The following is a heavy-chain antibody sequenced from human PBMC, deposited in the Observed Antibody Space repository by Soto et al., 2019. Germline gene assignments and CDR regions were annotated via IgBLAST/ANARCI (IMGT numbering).Heavy chain of an antibody. J-gene: IGHJ6*02. Sequence: ASVKVSCKASGGTFSSYAISWVRQAPGQGLEWMGGIIPIFGTANYAQKFQGRVTITADESTSTAYMELSSLRSEDTAVYYCARRIIAARPPLDYYYGIDVWGQGTTVTVSS. V-gene: IGHV1-69*13. CDR3: ARRIIAARPPLDYYYGIDV. D-gene: IGHD6-6*01. CDR2: IIPIFGTA. CDR1: GGTFSSYA.